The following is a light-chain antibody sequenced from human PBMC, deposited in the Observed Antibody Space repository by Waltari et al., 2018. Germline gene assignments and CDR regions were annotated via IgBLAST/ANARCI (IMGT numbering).Light chain of an antibody. CDR2: VGTGGIVG. V-gene: IGLV9-49*01. CDR1: SGYSNYK. Sequence: QPVLTQAPSASASLGASVTLTCTLSSGYSNYKVDWYQQRPGKGPRFVMRVGTGGIVGSRGDGIPDSFSVSGSGLNRYLTIKNIQEEDESDYHCGADHGRGSNFVYVFGNGTKVTVL. J-gene: IGLJ1*01. CDR3: GADHGRGSNFVYV.